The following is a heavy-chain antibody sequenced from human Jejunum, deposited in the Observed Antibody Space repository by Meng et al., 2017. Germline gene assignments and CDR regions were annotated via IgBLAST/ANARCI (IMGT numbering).Heavy chain of an antibody. D-gene: IGHD2-8*01. CDR3: ARDFEALNGV. Sequence: QVQLQESGPGLVKPWGTLSLTCVVSGDSISSSYWWSWVRQSPGKGLEWIGEIYHSGTTNYNPSLKSRVTLSVDKSKNQFSLNLSSVTAADTAVYFCARDFEALNGVWGQGTLVTVSS. CDR2: IYHSGTT. CDR1: GDSISSSYW. J-gene: IGHJ1*01. V-gene: IGHV4-4*02.